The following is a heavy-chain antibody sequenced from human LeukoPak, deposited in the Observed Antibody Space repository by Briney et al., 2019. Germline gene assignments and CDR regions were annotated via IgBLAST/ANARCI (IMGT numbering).Heavy chain of an antibody. V-gene: IGHV3-23*03. D-gene: IGHD5-18*01. CDR3: AKDLFPDTAMVQFDY. CDR1: GFTFSSYT. CDR2: IYSGGST. J-gene: IGHJ4*02. Sequence: PGGSLRVSCAASGFTFSSYTMNWVRQAPGKGPEWVSVIYSGGSTYYADSVKGRFTISRDNSKNTLYLQMNSLRAEDTAVYYCAKDLFPDTAMVQFDYWGQGTLVTVSS.